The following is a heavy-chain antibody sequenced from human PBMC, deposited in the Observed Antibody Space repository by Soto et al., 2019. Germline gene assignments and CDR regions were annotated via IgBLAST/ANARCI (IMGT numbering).Heavy chain of an antibody. D-gene: IGHD2-2*01. J-gene: IGHJ4*02. Sequence: SETLSLTCTVSGDSISSFYWTWIRQPPGKGLEWVGYIFSSGSTNYNPSLKSRVTISVDTSENQFSLKLTSVTAADTAVYYCARVGYCSSTPCWPIGYFEYWGQGTLVTSPQ. CDR1: GDSISSFY. CDR2: IFSSGST. CDR3: ARVGYCSSTPCWPIGYFEY. V-gene: IGHV4-59*01.